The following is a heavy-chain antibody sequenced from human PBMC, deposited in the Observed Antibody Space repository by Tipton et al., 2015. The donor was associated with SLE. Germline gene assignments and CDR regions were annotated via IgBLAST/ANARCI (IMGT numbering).Heavy chain of an antibody. D-gene: IGHD3-16*02. CDR2: ISYSGIT. Sequence: LRLSCSVSDDSISRFYWSWIRQPPGKGLEWIGYISYSGITNYNSSLKSRLTISIDTSKNQFSLRLTSVTAADTAVYYCARHWGTYRTPDYYFYGMDVWGQGTPVSVSS. J-gene: IGHJ6*02. CDR3: ARHWGTYRTPDYYFYGMDV. CDR1: DDSISRFY. V-gene: IGHV4-59*08.